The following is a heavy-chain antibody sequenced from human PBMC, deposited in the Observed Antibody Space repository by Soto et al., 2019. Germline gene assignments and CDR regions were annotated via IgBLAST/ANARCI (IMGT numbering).Heavy chain of an antibody. D-gene: IGHD3-22*01. CDR1: GFSLSTSGVG. Sequence: SGPTLVNPTQTLTLTCTFSGFSLSTSGVGVGWIRQPPGKALEWLALIYWDDDKRYSPSLKSRLTITKGTSKNQVVLTMTNMDPVDTATYFCAHSRDSNGYLPFDCWGQGTLVTVSS. J-gene: IGHJ4*02. V-gene: IGHV2-5*02. CDR2: IYWDDDK. CDR3: AHSRDSNGYLPFDC.